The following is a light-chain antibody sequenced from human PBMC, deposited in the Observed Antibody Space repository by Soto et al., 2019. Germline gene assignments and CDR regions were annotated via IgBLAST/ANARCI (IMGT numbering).Light chain of an antibody. CDR1: QSVSSSY. CDR3: QQYGSSPWT. Sequence: IGLTQSPGTLSLSPGERATLSCRASQSVSSSYLAWYQQKPGQAPRLLIYGASSRATGIPDRFSGSGSGTDFTLTISRLEPEDFAVYYCQQYGSSPWTFGQGT. CDR2: GAS. V-gene: IGKV3-20*01. J-gene: IGKJ1*01.